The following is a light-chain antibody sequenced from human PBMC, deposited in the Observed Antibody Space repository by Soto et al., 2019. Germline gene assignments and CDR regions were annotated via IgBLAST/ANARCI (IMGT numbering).Light chain of an antibody. CDR2: DAS. CDR1: QNIKTY. V-gene: IGKV3-11*01. J-gene: IGKJ4*01. CDR3: QQRYNWPLT. Sequence: DIVLTQSPATLSSSPGERATLSCRASQNIKTYLAWYQQKPGQAPRLLIYDASDRATGIPARFSGSGSGTGFTLTISGLEPEDFALYYCQQRYNWPLTFGGGTKVEIE.